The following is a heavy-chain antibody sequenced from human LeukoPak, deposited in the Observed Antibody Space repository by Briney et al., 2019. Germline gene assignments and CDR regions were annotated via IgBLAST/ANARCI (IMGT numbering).Heavy chain of an antibody. CDR3: ARATPTIHYGMDV. CDR2: IYSGGST. CDR1: GFTVSSNY. Sequence: GGSLRLSCVASGFTVSSNYMSWVRQAPGKGLEWVSVIYSGGSTFYADSVKGRFTISRDNSKNTLYLQMNSLRAEDTAVYYCARATPTIHYGMDVWGQGTTVTVSS. J-gene: IGHJ6*02. D-gene: IGHD2-2*01. V-gene: IGHV3-53*01.